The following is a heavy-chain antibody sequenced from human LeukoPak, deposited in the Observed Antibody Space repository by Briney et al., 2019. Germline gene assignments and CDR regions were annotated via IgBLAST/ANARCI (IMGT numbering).Heavy chain of an antibody. CDR3: ARVSTNGLSNWFDP. D-gene: IGHD2-8*01. CDR1: GGSISNYY. J-gene: IGHJ5*02. CDR2: INYSGKT. Sequence: SETLPLTCAVSGGSISNYYWTFIWQPPGKELEWIGYINYSGKTFYNPSLKSRVTISIDTPSNQFSLKLTSVIAADTAVYFCARVSTNGLSNWFDPWGQGTLVTVSS. V-gene: IGHV4-59*01.